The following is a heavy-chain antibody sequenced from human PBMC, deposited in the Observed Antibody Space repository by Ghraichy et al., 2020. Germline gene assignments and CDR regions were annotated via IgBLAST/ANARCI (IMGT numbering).Heavy chain of an antibody. Sequence: LTCAASGFTFSTSGMSWVRQPPGKGLEWVSSISGSGVDTFYAASVKGRFTISRDNSKNTLYLQMNSLRAEDTALYYCARRYDDYWGQGTLVTVSS. J-gene: IGHJ4*02. CDR2: ISGSGVDT. V-gene: IGHV3-23*01. CDR1: GFTFSTSG. D-gene: IGHD1-1*01. CDR3: ARRYDDY.